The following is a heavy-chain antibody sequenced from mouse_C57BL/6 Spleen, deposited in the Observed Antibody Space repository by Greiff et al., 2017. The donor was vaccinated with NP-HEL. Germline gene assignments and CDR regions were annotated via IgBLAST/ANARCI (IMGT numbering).Heavy chain of an antibody. CDR1: GYTFTGYW. D-gene: IGHD2-3*01. J-gene: IGHJ3*01. Sequence: VKLVESGAELMKPGASVKLSCKATGYTFTGYWIEWVKQRPGHGLEWIGEILPGSGSTNYNEKFKGKATFTADTSSNTAYMQLSSLTTEDSAIYYCASSLIYDGYYWFAYWGQGTLVTVSA. V-gene: IGHV1-9*01. CDR3: ASSLIYDGYYWFAY. CDR2: ILPGSGST.